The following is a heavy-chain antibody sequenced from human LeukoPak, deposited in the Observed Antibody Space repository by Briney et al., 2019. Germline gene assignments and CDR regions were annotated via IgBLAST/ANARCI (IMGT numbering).Heavy chain of an antibody. V-gene: IGHV1-46*01. CDR1: GYTFTSHY. D-gene: IGHD3-10*01. Sequence: ASVKVSCKASGYTFTSHYMHWVRQAPEQGLEWMGIINPSGGSTSYAQKFQGRVTMTRDMSTRTDYMELSSLRYEDTAVYYCARVLNYYGSGSYNYWGQGTLVTVSS. CDR2: INPSGGST. J-gene: IGHJ4*02. CDR3: ARVLNYYGSGSYNY.